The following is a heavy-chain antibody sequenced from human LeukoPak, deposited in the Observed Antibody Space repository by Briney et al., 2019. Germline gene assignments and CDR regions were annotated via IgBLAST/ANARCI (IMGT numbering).Heavy chain of an antibody. D-gene: IGHD2-15*01. J-gene: IGHJ4*02. CDR1: GDIVSSNSAT. V-gene: IGHV6-1*01. Sequence: SQTLSLTCAISGDIVSSNSATWNWIRQSPSRGLEWLGRTYYRSKRYNDYAVSVKSRITIKTDTSKTQLSLQLNSVTPEDKAVYYCARRSIEPSGAAYYFAYWGQGTLVTVSS. CDR2: TYYRSKRYN. CDR3: ARRSIEPSGAAYYFAY.